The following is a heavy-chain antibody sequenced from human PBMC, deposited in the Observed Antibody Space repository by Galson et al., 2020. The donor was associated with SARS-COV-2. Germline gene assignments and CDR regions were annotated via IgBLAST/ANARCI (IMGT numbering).Heavy chain of an antibody. J-gene: IGHJ4*02. D-gene: IGHD2-2*01. CDR2: ISDGGGVP. V-gene: IGHV3-23*01. CDR3: AKGREPASNNFDY. Sequence: GGSLRLSCAASGFTFRSYVMSWVRHAPGKGLAWVPGISDGGGVPYYAASVKGRFTISRDNSKNTLYLQMDSLRADDTATYYCAKGREPASNNFDYWGQGALVTVSS. CDR1: GFTFRSYV.